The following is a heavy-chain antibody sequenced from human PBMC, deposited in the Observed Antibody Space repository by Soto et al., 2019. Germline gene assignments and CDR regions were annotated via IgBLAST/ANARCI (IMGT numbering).Heavy chain of an antibody. D-gene: IGHD3-22*01. CDR1: GYTFTGYY. Sequence: ASVKVSCKASGYTFTGYYMHCVLQSPVQWLDWMGCINPNSGGTNYAQKFQGRVTMTRDTSISTAYMELSRLRSDDTAVYYCARDVVRSGYMWVRGYYFDYWGQGTLVTVPQ. CDR2: INPNSGGT. V-gene: IGHV1-2*02. CDR3: ARDVVRSGYMWVRGYYFDY. J-gene: IGHJ4*02.